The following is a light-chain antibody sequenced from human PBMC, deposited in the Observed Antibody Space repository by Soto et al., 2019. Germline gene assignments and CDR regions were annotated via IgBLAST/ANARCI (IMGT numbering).Light chain of an antibody. CDR1: QSISSW. V-gene: IGKV1-5*01. J-gene: IGKJ1*01. CDR2: DAS. Sequence: DIQMTQSPSTLSASVGDRVTITCRASQSISSWLAWYKQKPGKAPNLLIYDASSLESGVPSRFSGSGSGTEFTLTIRSLKPDDFATYYCQQYNSYWTFGQGTKLDIK. CDR3: QQYNSYWT.